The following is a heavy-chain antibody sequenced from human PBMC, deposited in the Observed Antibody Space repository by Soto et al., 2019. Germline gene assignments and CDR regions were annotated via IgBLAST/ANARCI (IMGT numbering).Heavy chain of an antibody. Sequence: EVQLLESGGGLVQPGGSLRLSCAASGFTFSSYVMSWVRQAPGKGLEWVSAISGSGGSTYYADSVKGRFTISRDNSKNTLYLQMNSLRAEDTAVYYCAKDPPDCSGGSCYFIQHWGQGTLVTVSS. CDR3: AKDPPDCSGGSCYFIQH. J-gene: IGHJ1*01. V-gene: IGHV3-23*01. D-gene: IGHD2-15*01. CDR1: GFTFSSYV. CDR2: ISGSGGST.